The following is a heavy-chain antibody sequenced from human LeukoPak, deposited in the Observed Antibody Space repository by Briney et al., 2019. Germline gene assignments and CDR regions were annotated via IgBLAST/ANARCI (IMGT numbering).Heavy chain of an antibody. V-gene: IGHV3-72*01. Sequence: GGSLRLSCAASGFIFSDHYMDWVRQAPGKGLEWVGRSRNKANGHTTEYAASVKGRFTISREDSKNSLYLQMNSLKTEDTAVYYCVRGEVGYCGRTPCYGFDSGGKGPLVT. D-gene: IGHD2-2*01. CDR1: GFIFSDHY. CDR3: VRGEVGYCGRTPCYGFDS. CDR2: SRNKANGHTT. J-gene: IGHJ4*02.